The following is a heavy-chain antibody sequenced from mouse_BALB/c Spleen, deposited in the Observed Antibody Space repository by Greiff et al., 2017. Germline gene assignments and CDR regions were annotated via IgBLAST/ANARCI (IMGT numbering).Heavy chain of an antibody. CDR2: ISSGSSTI. Sequence: EVMLVESGGGLVQPGGSRKLSCAASGFTFSSFGMHWVRQAPEKGLEWVAYISSGSSTIYYADTVKGRFTISRDNPKNTLFLQMTSLRSEDTAMYYCARESYDYFDYWGQGTTLTVSS. CDR1: GFTFSSFG. CDR3: ARESYDYFDY. D-gene: IGHD1-1*01. V-gene: IGHV5-17*02. J-gene: IGHJ2*01.